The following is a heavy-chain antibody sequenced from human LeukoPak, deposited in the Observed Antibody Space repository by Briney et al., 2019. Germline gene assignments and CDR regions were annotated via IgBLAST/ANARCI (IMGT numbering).Heavy chain of an antibody. CDR1: GGSISSYY. Sequence: PSETLSLTCTVSGGSISSYYWSWIRQPPGKGLGWIGYIYYSGSTNYNPSLKSRVTISVDTSKNQFSLKLSSVTAADTAVYYCARWAYCGGDCYSRRYYFDYWGQGTLVTVSS. CDR2: IYYSGST. CDR3: ARWAYCGGDCYSRRYYFDY. V-gene: IGHV4-59*01. J-gene: IGHJ4*02. D-gene: IGHD2-21*02.